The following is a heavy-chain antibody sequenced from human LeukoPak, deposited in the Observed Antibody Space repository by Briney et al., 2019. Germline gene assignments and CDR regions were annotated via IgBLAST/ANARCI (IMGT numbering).Heavy chain of an antibody. D-gene: IGHD1-1*01. J-gene: IGHJ2*01. CDR1: GFTFSSYA. V-gene: IGHV3-30*04. CDR3: ARVVHGIDWYFDL. Sequence: GGSLRLSCAASGFTFSSYAMHWVRQAPGKGLEWVAVISYDGSNKYYADSVKGRFTISRDNSKNTLCLQMNSLRAEDTAVYYCARVVHGIDWYFDLWGRGTLVTVSS. CDR2: ISYDGSNK.